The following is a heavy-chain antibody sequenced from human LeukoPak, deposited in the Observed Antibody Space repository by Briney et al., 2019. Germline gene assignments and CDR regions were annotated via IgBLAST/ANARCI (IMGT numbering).Heavy chain of an antibody. CDR2: ISGSGSST. CDR1: GFTLSSHA. J-gene: IGHJ5*02. V-gene: IGHV3-21*01. Sequence: GGSLRLSCAASGFTLSSHAMSWVRQAPGKGLEWVSTISGSGSSTYYADSVKGRFTISRDNAKNSLYLQMNSLRAEDTAVYYCARDLGGFDPWGQGTLVTVSS. CDR3: ARDLGGFDP.